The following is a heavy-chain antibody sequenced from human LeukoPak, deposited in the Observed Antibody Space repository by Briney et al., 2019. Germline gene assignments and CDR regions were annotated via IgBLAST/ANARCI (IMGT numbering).Heavy chain of an antibody. D-gene: IGHD6-6*01. J-gene: IGHJ6*02. V-gene: IGHV3-53*04. CDR3: ARDRISSSRLVRYYGMDV. CDR1: GFTVSSNY. CDR2: IYSGGST. Sequence: TGGSVRLSCAASGFTVSSNYMSWVRQAPGKGLEWVSVIYSGGSTYYADSVKGRFTISRHNSKNTLYLQMNSLRAEDTAVYYCARDRISSSRLVRYYGMDVWGQVTTVTVSS.